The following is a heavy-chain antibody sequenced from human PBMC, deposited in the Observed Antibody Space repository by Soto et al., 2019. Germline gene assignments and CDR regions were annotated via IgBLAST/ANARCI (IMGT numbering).Heavy chain of an antibody. CDR2: ISAYFGNA. D-gene: IGHD3-22*01. CDR3: ASYYDSSGYYGFYYYYYGMDV. V-gene: IGHV1-18*01. J-gene: IGHJ6*02. Sequence: ASVKVSCKASGYTFTSYGISWVRQAPGQGLEWMGWISAYFGNANYAQKFQGRVTMTTDTSTSTAYMELSSLRSEDTAVYYCASYYDSSGYYGFYYYYYGMDVWGQGTTVTVSS. CDR1: GYTFTSYG.